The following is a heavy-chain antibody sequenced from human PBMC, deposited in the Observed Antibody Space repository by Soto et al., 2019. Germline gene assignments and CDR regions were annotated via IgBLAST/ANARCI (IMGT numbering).Heavy chain of an antibody. CDR1: GGSISSGGYY. V-gene: IGHV4-31*03. CDR3: ARVWDSSGPNFDY. Sequence: QVQLQESGPGLVKPSQTLSLTCTVSGGSISSGGYYWIWIRQHPGKGLEWIGYIYYSGSTYYPSSLKSRVTISVDTSKNQFSLKLSSVTAADTAVYYCARVWDSSGPNFDYWGQGTLVTVSS. J-gene: IGHJ4*02. D-gene: IGHD3-22*01. CDR2: IYYSGST.